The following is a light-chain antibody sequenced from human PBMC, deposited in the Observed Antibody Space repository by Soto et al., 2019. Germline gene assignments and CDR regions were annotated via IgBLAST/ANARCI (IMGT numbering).Light chain of an antibody. J-gene: IGKJ1*01. CDR2: DAS. Sequence: EIVLTQSPATLSLSPGERATLSCRASQSVSSYLAWYQQKPGQAPRLLIYDASNRATGIPARFSGSGSGTTFTLPISSIVPDEFAVYYCQQHSNWPPWTFGPGTKVDIK. CDR3: QQHSNWPPWT. V-gene: IGKV3-11*01. CDR1: QSVSSY.